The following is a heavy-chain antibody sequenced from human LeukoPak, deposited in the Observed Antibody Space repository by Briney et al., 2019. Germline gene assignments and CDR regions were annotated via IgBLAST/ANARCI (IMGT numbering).Heavy chain of an antibody. D-gene: IGHD5/OR15-5a*01. V-gene: IGHV4-34*01. CDR1: GGSFSGHY. Sequence: KPSETLSLTCAVYGGSFSGHYWSWIRQPPGKGLDWIGEINHSGSTNYNPSLKSRVTIFVDTSKNQFSLKLSSVTAADTAVYYCAREVQRYAGRVYDHDAFDIWGQGTMVTVSS. CDR2: INHSGST. CDR3: AREVQRYAGRVYDHDAFDI. J-gene: IGHJ3*02.